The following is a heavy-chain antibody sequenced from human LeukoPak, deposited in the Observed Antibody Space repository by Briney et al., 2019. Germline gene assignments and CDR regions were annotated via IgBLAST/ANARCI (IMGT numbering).Heavy chain of an antibody. CDR2: IYHCGST. CDR3: ARLYYDSRGYYWFDR. D-gene: IGHD3-22*01. J-gene: IGHJ5*02. CDR1: GGSIISTSFY. Sequence: SETLSLTCTVSGGSIISTSFYWGWIRQPPGKGLAWLGSIYHCGSTYDNPSLKSRVTISVDRSKNQFSLKLSSVTAADTAVYYCARLYYDSRGYYWFDRWGQGTLVTVSS. V-gene: IGHV4-39*01.